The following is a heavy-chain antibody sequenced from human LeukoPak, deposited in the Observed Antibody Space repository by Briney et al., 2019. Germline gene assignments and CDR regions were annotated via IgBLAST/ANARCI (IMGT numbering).Heavy chain of an antibody. CDR1: GGSINSYY. CDR2: IYYSGST. V-gene: IGHV4-59*01. D-gene: IGHD6-13*01. Sequence: PSETLSLPCSVSGGSINSYYWSWLRQPPAKGLEWLGYIYYSGSTNYNPSLTSRISISVDTSKNQFSLKLSSVTAADTAVYYCARWGEGAAGIYYWGQGTLVTVSS. CDR3: ARWGEGAAGIYY. J-gene: IGHJ4*02.